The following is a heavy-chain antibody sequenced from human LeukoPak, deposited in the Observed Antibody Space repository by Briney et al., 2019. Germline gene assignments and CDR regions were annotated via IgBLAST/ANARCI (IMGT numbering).Heavy chain of an antibody. D-gene: IGHD4-17*01. CDR3: ARYDYGDYEWFDP. CDR1: GGSISSYY. V-gene: IGHV4-59*01. CDR2: IYYSGST. J-gene: IGHJ5*02. Sequence: SETLSLTCTVSGGSISSYYWSWIRQPPGKGLEWIGYIYYSGSTNYNPSLKSRVTISVDTSKNQFSLKLSSVTAADTAVYYCARYDYGDYEWFDPWGQGTLVTVSS.